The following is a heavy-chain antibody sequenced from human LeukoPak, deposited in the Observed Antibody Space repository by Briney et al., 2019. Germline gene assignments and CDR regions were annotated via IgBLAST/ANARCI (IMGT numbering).Heavy chain of an antibody. V-gene: IGHV4-59*01. Sequence: SETLSLTCTISGDSTNTYFWSWIRQPPGKGLEWIGSIYYTGTTNYNPSLKSRVTISVDTSKNQFTLKVSSVTAADTGVYYCASKSTDHGELRFDYWGQGTLVTVSS. J-gene: IGHJ4*02. CDR2: IYYTGTT. CDR1: GDSTNTYF. D-gene: IGHD4-17*01. CDR3: ASKSTDHGELRFDY.